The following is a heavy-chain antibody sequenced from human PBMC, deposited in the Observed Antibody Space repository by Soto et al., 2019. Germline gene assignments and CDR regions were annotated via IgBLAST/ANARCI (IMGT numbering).Heavy chain of an antibody. CDR3: ARRSHWGAIDY. J-gene: IGHJ4*02. CDR1: GFTFSDHY. Sequence: ELQLSESGGALVQPGGSLRLSCAASGFTFSDHYMDWVRQAPGKGLEWVGRIRNKANSYSTEYAPSVKGRFTISRDDSETSLYLQMNSLKTEDTAVYYCARRSHWGAIDYWGQGTLVTVSS. D-gene: IGHD7-27*01. V-gene: IGHV3-72*01. CDR2: IRNKANSYST.